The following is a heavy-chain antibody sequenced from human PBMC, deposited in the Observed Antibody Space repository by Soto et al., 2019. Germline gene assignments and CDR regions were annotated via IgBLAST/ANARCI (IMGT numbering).Heavy chain of an antibody. Sequence: EVQLLESGGGLVQPGGSLRLSCAASGFTFSNYAMSWVRQAPGKGLEWVSGISGSGGSTDYADSVKGRFTISRDNSKNTLFLQMNSLRAEDTAVSYCAKDSYDILTGYYLGWGYDYWGQGTLVTVSS. CDR3: AKDSYDILTGYYLGWGYDY. CDR2: ISGSGGST. D-gene: IGHD3-9*01. V-gene: IGHV3-23*01. CDR1: GFTFSNYA. J-gene: IGHJ4*02.